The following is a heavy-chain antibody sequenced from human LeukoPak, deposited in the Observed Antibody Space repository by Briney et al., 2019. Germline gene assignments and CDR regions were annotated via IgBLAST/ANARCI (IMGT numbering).Heavy chain of an antibody. CDR2: IKQDGSEK. CDR3: AKDPMEEGDYYYYMDV. Sequence: GGSLRLSCAASGFTFSTYRMSWVRQAPGKGLEWVANIKQDGSEKHYVDSVKGRFTISRDNAKNSLYLQMSSLRAEDTAVYYCAKDPMEEGDYYYYMDVWGKGTTVTISS. J-gene: IGHJ6*03. CDR1: GFTFSTYR. D-gene: IGHD3-3*01. V-gene: IGHV3-7*03.